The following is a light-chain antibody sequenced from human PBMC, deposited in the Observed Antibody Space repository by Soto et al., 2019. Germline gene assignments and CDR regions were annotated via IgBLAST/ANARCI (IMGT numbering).Light chain of an antibody. J-gene: IGKJ1*01. Sequence: DIQMTQSPSTLSASVGDRVTITCRASQNIRSRLAWFQQKPGKAPKLLIYDASSLESGVPSRFSGSGSGTEFTLTISSLQPGDFATYYCQQYDTYWTFGQGTKVDIK. CDR3: QQYDTYWT. CDR1: QNIRSR. CDR2: DAS. V-gene: IGKV1-5*01.